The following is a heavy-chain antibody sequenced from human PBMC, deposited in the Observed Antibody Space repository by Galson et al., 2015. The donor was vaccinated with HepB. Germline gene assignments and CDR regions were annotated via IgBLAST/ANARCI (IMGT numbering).Heavy chain of an antibody. CDR3: AREVGPEYYDFSRGYFGGYYLDH. V-gene: IGHV3-30*14. Sequence: SLRLSCAASGFTVSDYAMHWVRQAPGKGLEWLAIISYDGGNVYYADSLKGRFTISRDNSEKTLHLQMNSLRPDDTAVYYCAREVGPEYYDFSRGYFGGYYLDHWGQGILVTVSS. CDR1: GFTVSDYA. D-gene: IGHD3-3*01. CDR2: ISYDGGNV. J-gene: IGHJ4*02.